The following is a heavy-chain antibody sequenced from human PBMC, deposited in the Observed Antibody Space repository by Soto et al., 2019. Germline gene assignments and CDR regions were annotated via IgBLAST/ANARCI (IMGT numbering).Heavy chain of an antibody. CDR2: IYWDDDK. CDR3: AHRPHVLRWFGEYSFDY. J-gene: IGHJ4*02. Sequence: QITLKESGPTLVKPTQTLTLTCTFSGFSLTTSGLGVGWIRQPPGKALEWLALIYWDDDKRSNPSLKSRLTITKDTSKNQVVLTITNMDPVDTATYYCAHRPHVLRWFGEYSFDYWGQGTLVTVSS. D-gene: IGHD3-10*01. V-gene: IGHV2-5*02. CDR1: GFSLTTSGLG.